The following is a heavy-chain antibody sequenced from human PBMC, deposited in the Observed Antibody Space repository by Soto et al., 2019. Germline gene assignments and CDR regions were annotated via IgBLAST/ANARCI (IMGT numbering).Heavy chain of an antibody. CDR3: ATTTAVIVAQGPMDV. Sequence: EVQLVQSGAEVKKPGATVKISCKVSGFKFIDYYLYWVQQAPGKALEWMGRVDPEDGETVYSEKFQGRLTITADTSRDIAHMELRGLRSEYTAVYFCATTTAVIVAQGPMDVWGQGTTVIVSS. J-gene: IGHJ6*02. D-gene: IGHD2-21*01. CDR2: VDPEDGET. CDR1: GFKFIDYY. V-gene: IGHV1-69-2*01.